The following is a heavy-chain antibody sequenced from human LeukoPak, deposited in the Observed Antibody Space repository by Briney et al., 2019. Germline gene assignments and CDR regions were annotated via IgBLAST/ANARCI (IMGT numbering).Heavy chain of an antibody. J-gene: IGHJ5*02. CDR2: INHSGST. CDR3: ARHWALGAGYNSGWFDP. CDR1: GGSFSGYY. V-gene: IGHV4-34*01. D-gene: IGHD5-12*01. Sequence: KSSETLSLTCAVYGGSFSGYYWSWIRQPPGKGLEWIGEINHSGSTNYNPSLKSRVTISVDTSKSQFSLKLSSVTAADTAVYYCARHWALGAGYNSGWFDPWGQGTLVTVSS.